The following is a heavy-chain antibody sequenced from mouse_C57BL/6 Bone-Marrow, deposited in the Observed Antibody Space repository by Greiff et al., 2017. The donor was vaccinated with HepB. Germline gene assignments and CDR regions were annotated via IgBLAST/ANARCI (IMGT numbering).Heavy chain of an antibody. CDR2: IYPGGGYT. CDR1: GYTFTNYW. CDR3: ARHFYYDMDY. Sequence: QVQLQQSGAELVRPGTSVKMSCKASGYTFTNYWIGWAKQRPGHGLEWIGDIYPGGGYTNYNEKFKGKATLTADKSSRTAYMQFSSLTSEDSAIYYCARHFYYDMDYWGQGTSVTVSS. J-gene: IGHJ4*01. V-gene: IGHV1-63*01.